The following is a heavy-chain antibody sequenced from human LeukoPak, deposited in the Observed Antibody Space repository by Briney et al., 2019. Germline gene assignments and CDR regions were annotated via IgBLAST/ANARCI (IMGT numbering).Heavy chain of an antibody. D-gene: IGHD5-18*01. J-gene: IGHJ4*02. CDR2: IYYSGSA. CDR3: ARVGRTRNVDTAMATFDY. V-gene: IGHV4-30-4*01. CDR1: GGSISSGDYY. Sequence: SQTLSLTCTVSGGSISSGDYYWSWIRQPPGKGLEWIGYIYYSGSAYYNPSLKSRVTISVDTSKNQFSLKLSSVTAADTAVYYCARVGRTRNVDTAMATFDYWGQGTLVTVSS.